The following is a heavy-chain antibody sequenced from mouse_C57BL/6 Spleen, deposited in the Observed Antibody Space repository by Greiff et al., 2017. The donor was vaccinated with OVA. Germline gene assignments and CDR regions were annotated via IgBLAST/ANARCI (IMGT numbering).Heavy chain of an antibody. CDR3: AREGGEGVYYGGGGFAY. J-gene: IGHJ3*01. CDR1: GYTFTDYY. CDR2: IYPGSGNT. V-gene: IGHV1-76*01. Sequence: VQLQQSGAELVRPGASVKLSCKASGYTFTDYYINWVKQRPGQGLEWIARIYPGSGNTYYNEKFKGKATLTAEKSSSTAYMQLSSLTSEDSAVYLCAREGGEGVYYGGGGFAYWGKGTLVTVSA. D-gene: IGHD1-1*01.